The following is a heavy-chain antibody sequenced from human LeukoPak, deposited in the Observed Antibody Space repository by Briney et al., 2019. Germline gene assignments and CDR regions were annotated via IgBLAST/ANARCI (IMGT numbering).Heavy chain of an antibody. CDR1: GFTLSQYW. Sequence: GGSLRLSCVVSGFTLSQYWMTWVRQAPGKGLEWVANIKQDGTEKYYVDSVKGRFTISRDNAKNSLYLQMNSLRAEDTAVYYCARDRPTGSSSGDGDYWGQGTLVTVSS. V-gene: IGHV3-7*01. CDR2: IKQDGTEK. CDR3: ARDRPTGSSSGDGDY. D-gene: IGHD6-6*01. J-gene: IGHJ4*02.